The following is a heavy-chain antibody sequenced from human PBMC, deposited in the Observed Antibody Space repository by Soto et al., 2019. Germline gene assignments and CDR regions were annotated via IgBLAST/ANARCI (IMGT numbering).Heavy chain of an antibody. CDR1: GDTFSFYS. J-gene: IGHJ4*02. V-gene: IGHV1-69*02. D-gene: IGHD3-10*01. Sequence: QVQLVQSGAEVRKPGSSVKVSCKASGDTFSFYSINWVRQAPGLGLEWMGRINPILSMSNYAQRFQGRVTMTEDKSTSTDYMELSGLRSEDTAIYYCASSYGSGYRAFDYWGQGALVTVSS. CDR3: ASSYGSGYRAFDY. CDR2: INPILSMS.